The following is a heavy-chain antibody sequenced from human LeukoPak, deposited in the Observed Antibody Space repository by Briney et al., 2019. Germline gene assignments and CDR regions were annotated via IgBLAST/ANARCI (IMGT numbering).Heavy chain of an antibody. J-gene: IGHJ4*02. CDR1: GYTFTGYL. Sequence: GASVKVSCKASGYTFTGYLIHWVRQAPGQGLEYMGWINPNTGATEYALKFRGRVTMIRDTSTSTASMELSRLRSDDTAVYFCGRDLSTSATWELDHWGQGTLVTVSS. D-gene: IGHD6-25*01. CDR3: GRDLSTSATWELDH. V-gene: IGHV1-2*02. CDR2: INPNTGAT.